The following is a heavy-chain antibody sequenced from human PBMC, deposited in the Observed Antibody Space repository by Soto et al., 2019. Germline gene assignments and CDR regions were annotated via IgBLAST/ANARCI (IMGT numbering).Heavy chain of an antibody. CDR2: IYYSGST. CDR1: GGSISNYY. CDR3: ARHRYSYGVYYFDY. Sequence: QVQLQESGPGLVKPSETLSLTCIVSGGSISNYYWSWIRQPPGKGLEWIGYIYYSGSTNYNPSLTSRVNIAAATSKNQFSLKLSAVTAADTAVYYCARHRYSYGVYYFDYWGQGTLVTVSS. J-gene: IGHJ4*02. D-gene: IGHD5-18*01. V-gene: IGHV4-59*08.